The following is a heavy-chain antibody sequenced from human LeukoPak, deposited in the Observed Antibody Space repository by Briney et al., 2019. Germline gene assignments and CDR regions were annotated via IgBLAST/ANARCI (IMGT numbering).Heavy chain of an antibody. CDR1: GFPLSSYS. J-gene: IGHJ4*02. V-gene: IGHV3-48*01. CDR2: INIDSITV. CDR3: STAKFDN. Sequence: GSLRLSCAASGFPLSSYSINWFRQAPGTGLEWVSYINIDSITVNYADSVKVRFTISRDNAKNSLYLQMNSLRAEDTAVYYCSTAKFDNWGQGTLVTVSS.